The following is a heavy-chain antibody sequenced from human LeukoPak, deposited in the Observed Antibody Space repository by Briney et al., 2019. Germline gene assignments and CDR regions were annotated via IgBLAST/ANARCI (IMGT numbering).Heavy chain of an antibody. CDR1: GFSLSTSGVG. V-gene: IGHV2-5*01. Sequence: SGPTLVKPTQTLTLTCTFSGFSLSTSGVGVGWIRQPPGKALEWLALIYWNDDKRYSPSLKSRLTITKDTSKNQVVLTMTNMDPVDTATYYCAHSPTNSRYCSSTSCLNWFGPWGQGTLVTVSS. D-gene: IGHD2-2*01. J-gene: IGHJ5*02. CDR2: IYWNDDK. CDR3: AHSPTNSRYCSSTSCLNWFGP.